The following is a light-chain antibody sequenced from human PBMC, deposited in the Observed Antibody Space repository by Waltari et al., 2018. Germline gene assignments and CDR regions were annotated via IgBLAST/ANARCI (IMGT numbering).Light chain of an antibody. CDR1: SSDVGSYNY. CDR3: SSYTSSSSYV. J-gene: IGLJ1*01. V-gene: IGLV2-14*01. Sequence: QSALTQPASVSGSPGQSITISCTGTSSDVGSYNYVSWYQQHPGKAPKLMICEVSNRPAGVSSRFSGSKSGNTASLTISGLQAEDEADYYCSSYTSSSSYVFGTGTKVTVL. CDR2: EVS.